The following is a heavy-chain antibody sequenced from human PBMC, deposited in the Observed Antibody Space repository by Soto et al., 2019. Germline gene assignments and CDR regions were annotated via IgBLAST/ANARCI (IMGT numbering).Heavy chain of an antibody. CDR1: GFTFSSHG. J-gene: IGHJ4*02. D-gene: IGHD5-18*01. Sequence: PGGSLRLSCAASGFTFSSHGMHWVRQAPGKGLEWVAVISNDGSNKYYVDSVKGRFTISRDNSKNTLYLQMNSLRAEDTAVYYCVKDILTAMVTGGTYLFDFWGQGT. CDR3: VKDILTAMVTGGTYLFDF. CDR2: ISNDGSNK. V-gene: IGHV3-30*18.